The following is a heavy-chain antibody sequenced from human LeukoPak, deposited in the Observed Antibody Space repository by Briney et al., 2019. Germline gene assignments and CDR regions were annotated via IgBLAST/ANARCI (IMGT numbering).Heavy chain of an antibody. J-gene: IGHJ5*02. Sequence: QTGGSLRLSCAASGFTISSNYMSWVRQAPGKGLEWVSLIYSGGSTYYADSVKGRFTISRDNSKNTLYLQMNSLRAEDTAVYYCARDKGLGAAGTGWFDPWGQGTLVTVSS. D-gene: IGHD6-13*01. V-gene: IGHV3-53*01. CDR1: GFTISSNY. CDR3: ARDKGLGAAGTGWFDP. CDR2: IYSGGST.